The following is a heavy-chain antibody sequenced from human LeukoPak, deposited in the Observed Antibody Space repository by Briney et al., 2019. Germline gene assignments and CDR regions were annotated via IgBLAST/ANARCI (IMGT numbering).Heavy chain of an antibody. V-gene: IGHV4-34*01. J-gene: IGHJ5*02. CDR2: INHIGSI. CDR1: GGSFSAYY. D-gene: IGHD3-10*01. Sequence: PSETLSLTCAVYGGSFSAYYWTWIRQPPGKGLEWIGEINHIGSINYNPSLKSRVTISVDTSKNQFSLKLSSVTAADTAVYYCASAMKGRGYYYGSGSANWFDPWGQGTLVTVSS. CDR3: ASAMKGRGYYYGSGSANWFDP.